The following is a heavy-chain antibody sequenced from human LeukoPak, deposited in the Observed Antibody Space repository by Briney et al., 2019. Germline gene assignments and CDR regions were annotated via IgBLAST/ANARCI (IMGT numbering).Heavy chain of an antibody. J-gene: IGHJ3*02. CDR1: GGFISTSTYY. D-gene: IGHD1-26*01. CDR3: AREGERKDAFDI. Sequence: SETLSLTCSVSGGFISTSTYYWGWLRQPPGKGLEWIGSIYYSGSTYYNPSLKSRVTISVDTSKNQFSLKLSSMTAADAAVYYCAREGERKDAFDIWGQGTMVTVSS. V-gene: IGHV4-39*07. CDR2: IYYSGST.